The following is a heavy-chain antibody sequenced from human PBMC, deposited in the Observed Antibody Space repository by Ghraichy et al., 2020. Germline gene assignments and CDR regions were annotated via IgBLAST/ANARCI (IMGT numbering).Heavy chain of an antibody. D-gene: IGHD5-18*01. CDR1: RAHVCSQV. V-gene: IGHV1-69*06. J-gene: IGHJ4*02. Sequence: SVKVSCKIARAHVCSQVTRWELVCPGLGLKKKGGIIPIFGTANYAQKFQGRVTITADKSTSTAYLELSSLRSEDTAVYYCAREKSRRGYSYGYFFDYWGQ. CDR2: IIPIFGTA. CDR3: AREKSRRGYSYGYFFDY.